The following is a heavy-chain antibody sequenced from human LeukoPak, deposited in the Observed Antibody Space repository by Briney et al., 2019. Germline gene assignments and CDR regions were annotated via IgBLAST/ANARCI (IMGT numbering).Heavy chain of an antibody. J-gene: IGHJ4*02. V-gene: IGHV4-38-2*02. CDR1: GYSISSGYY. Sequence: PSETLSLTCTVSGYSISSGYYWGWIRQPPGKGLEWIGSLFHNGDTYYNPSLKSRVTMSVDTSKNQFSLELSSVTAADTAVYYCARLIYCSGGNCNLGYFDYWGQGTLVTVSS. D-gene: IGHD2-15*01. CDR3: ARLIYCSGGNCNLGYFDY. CDR2: LFHNGDT.